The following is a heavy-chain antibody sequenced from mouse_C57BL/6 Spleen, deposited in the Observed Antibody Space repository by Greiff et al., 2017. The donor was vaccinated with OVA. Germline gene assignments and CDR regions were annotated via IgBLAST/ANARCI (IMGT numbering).Heavy chain of an antibody. J-gene: IGHJ2*01. CDR3: ASPVERYFDY. CDR1: GYTFTDYN. Sequence: VQLQESGPELVKPGASVKMSCKASGYTFTDYNMHWVKQSHGKSLEWIGYINPNNGGTSYNQKFKGKATLTVNKSSSTAYMELRSLTSEDSAVYYCASPVERYFDYWGQGTTLTVSS. CDR2: INPNNGGT. V-gene: IGHV1-22*01.